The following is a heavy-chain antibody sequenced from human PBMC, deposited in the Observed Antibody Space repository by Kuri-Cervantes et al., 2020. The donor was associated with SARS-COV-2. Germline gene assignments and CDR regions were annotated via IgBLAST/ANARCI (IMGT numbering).Heavy chain of an antibody. CDR2: IYYSGST. CDR1: GYSISSGYY. J-gene: IGHJ4*02. D-gene: IGHD2-2*02. CDR3: ARGAYCSSTSCYNENYFDY. V-gene: IGHV4-38-2*01. Sequence: SETLSLTCAVSGYSISSGYYWGWIRQPPGKGLEWIGSIYYSGSTYYNPSLKSRATISVDTSKNQFSLKLSSVTAADTAVYYCARGAYCSSTSCYNENYFDYWGQGTLVTVSS.